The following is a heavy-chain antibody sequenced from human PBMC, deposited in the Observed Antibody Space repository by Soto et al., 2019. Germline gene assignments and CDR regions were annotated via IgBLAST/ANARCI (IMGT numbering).Heavy chain of an antibody. CDR2: LAYDGSNA. V-gene: IGHV3-30*03. Sequence: GGSLRLSCVASGFTFSHFGFHWVRQPPGKGLEWVATLAYDGSNAYYADSVKGRFSVSRDNSMNTVNLQMDGLISEDTAIYYCARQDGRALYYFDYWGQGTQVTVSS. CDR3: ARQDGRALYYFDY. J-gene: IGHJ4*02. CDR1: GFTFSHFG.